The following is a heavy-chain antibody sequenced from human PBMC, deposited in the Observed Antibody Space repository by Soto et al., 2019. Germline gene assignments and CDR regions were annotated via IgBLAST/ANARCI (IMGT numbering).Heavy chain of an antibody. D-gene: IGHD3-3*01. J-gene: IGHJ6*03. CDR1: GYIFTNYA. V-gene: IGHV1-18*01. CDR2: ISAYNGDT. CDR3: ARDGRAFSIFGETMDV. Sequence: VHLLQSGGEVKKPGASVKVSCKTSGYIFTNYAINWVRQAPGQGLEWMGWISAYNGDTKYAQRFQGRLTVTTDPSTTTAYMELGSLRSDDTAVYYCARDGRAFSIFGETMDVW.